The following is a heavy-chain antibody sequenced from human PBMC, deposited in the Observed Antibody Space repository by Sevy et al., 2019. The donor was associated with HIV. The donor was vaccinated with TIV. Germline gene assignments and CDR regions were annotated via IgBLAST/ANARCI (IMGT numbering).Heavy chain of an antibody. CDR1: GFTFSDYY. D-gene: IGHD6-13*01. CDR3: ARTRFPLEQPERHGYFDY. V-gene: IGHV3-11*01. J-gene: IGHJ4*02. CDR2: IVGSGNTI. Sequence: GGSLRLSCAASGFTFSDYYMSWIRQAPGKGLEWVSYIVGSGNTIYYADSVKGRFTISRDNAKNSLYLQMNSLRAEDTAVYYCARTRFPLEQPERHGYFDYWGQGTLVTVSS.